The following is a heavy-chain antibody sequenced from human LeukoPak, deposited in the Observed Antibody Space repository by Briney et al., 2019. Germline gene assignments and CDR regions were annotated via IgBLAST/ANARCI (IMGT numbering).Heavy chain of an antibody. V-gene: IGHV4-59*08. CDR3: ARQVAAAGTLNWFDP. CDR2: IYYSGST. J-gene: IGHJ5*02. CDR1: GGSISSYY. Sequence: PSETLSLTCTVSGGSISSYYWSWIRQPPGKGLGWIGYIYYSGSTNYNPSLKSRVTISVDTSKNQFSLKLSSVTAADTAVYYCARQVAAAGTLNWFDPWGQGTLVTVSS. D-gene: IGHD6-13*01.